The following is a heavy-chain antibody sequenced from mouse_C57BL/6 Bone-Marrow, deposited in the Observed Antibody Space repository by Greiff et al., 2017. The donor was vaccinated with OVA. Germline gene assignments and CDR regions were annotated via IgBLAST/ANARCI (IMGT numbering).Heavy chain of an antibody. CDR1: GYTFTDYY. CDR3: AREDYYGSSGYFDV. D-gene: IGHD1-1*01. V-gene: IGHV1-75*01. J-gene: IGHJ1*03. Sequence: QVQLKQSGPELVKPGASVKISCKASGYTFTDYYINWVKQRPGQGLEWIGWIFPGSGSTYYNEKFKGKATLTVDKSSSTAYMLLSSLTSEDSAVYFCAREDYYGSSGYFDVWGTGTTVTVSS. CDR2: IFPGSGST.